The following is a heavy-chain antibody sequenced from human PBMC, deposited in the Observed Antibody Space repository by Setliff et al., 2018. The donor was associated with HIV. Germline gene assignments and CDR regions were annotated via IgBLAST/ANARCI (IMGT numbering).Heavy chain of an antibody. CDR2: VNPRGGKA. CDR1: GYSFSSYY. CDR3: AREGHVATPGSSEFDP. D-gene: IGHD6-13*01. J-gene: IGHJ5*02. V-gene: IGHV1-46*01. Sequence: ASVKVSCTASGYSFSSYYVHWVRQAPGQGLEWMGIVNPRGGKANYAQRFHGRLTVTTDTSTSTVYMELRLLTSDDTAIYYCAREGHVATPGSSEFDPWGQGTLVTVSS.